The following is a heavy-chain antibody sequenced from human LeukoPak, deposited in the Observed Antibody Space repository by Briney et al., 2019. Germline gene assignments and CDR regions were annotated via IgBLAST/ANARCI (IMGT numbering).Heavy chain of an antibody. CDR1: GFTFSSYS. J-gene: IGHJ6*02. CDR3: ARDLANPRRYYYHYGMDV. CDR2: ISSSSSYI. Sequence: GGSLRLSCAASGFTFSSYSMNWVRQAPGKGLEWVSSISSSSSYIYYADSVKGRFTISRDNAKNSLYPQMNSLRAEDTAVYYCARDLANPRRYYYHYGMDVWGQGTTVTVSS. V-gene: IGHV3-21*01. D-gene: IGHD3-3*02.